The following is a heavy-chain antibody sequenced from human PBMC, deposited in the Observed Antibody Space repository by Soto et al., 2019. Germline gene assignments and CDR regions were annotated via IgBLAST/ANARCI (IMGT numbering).Heavy chain of an antibody. J-gene: IGHJ4*02. Sequence: QVQLVQSGAEVKKPGSSVKVSCKASGGTFSSYAISWVRQAPGQGLEWMGGIIPIFGTANYAQKFQGRVTITADESTSTAYLELSSLRSEDTAVYYCARVPKFRGGDCYYFDYWGQGTLVTVSS. CDR2: IIPIFGTA. CDR1: GGTFSSYA. CDR3: ARVPKFRGGDCYYFDY. D-gene: IGHD2-21*02. V-gene: IGHV1-69*01.